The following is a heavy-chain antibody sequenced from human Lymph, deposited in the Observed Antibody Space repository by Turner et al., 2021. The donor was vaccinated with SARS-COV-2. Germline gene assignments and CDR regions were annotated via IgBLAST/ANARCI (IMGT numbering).Heavy chain of an antibody. CDR1: GCTFSSNA. CDR3: AAPYCSGGTCSDGFDI. CDR2: IVVGSGNT. V-gene: IGHV1-58*01. Sequence: QMQLLQSGPEVKKPGTSVKVSCEASGCTFSSNAVQWVRQAGGPRLEWIGWIVVGSGNTNYAQKFQERVTITRDMSTSTAYMNLSSLRSEDTAVCYCAAPYCSGGTCSDGFDIWGQGTMVTVSS. J-gene: IGHJ3*02. D-gene: IGHD2-15*01.